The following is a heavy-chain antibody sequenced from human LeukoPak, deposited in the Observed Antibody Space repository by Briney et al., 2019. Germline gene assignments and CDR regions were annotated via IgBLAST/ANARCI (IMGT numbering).Heavy chain of an antibody. CDR1: GFSFSSYW. Sequence: GGSQRLSCAASGFSFSSYWVSWVRQAPGIGLEWVANINLDGSEKYYLDSVKGRFTISRDNAKNSLYLQMNSLRGEDTAVYYCVRDPCGGGSCIDYWGRGTLVTVSS. J-gene: IGHJ4*02. CDR2: INLDGSEK. V-gene: IGHV3-7*01. D-gene: IGHD2-21*01. CDR3: VRDPCGGGSCIDY.